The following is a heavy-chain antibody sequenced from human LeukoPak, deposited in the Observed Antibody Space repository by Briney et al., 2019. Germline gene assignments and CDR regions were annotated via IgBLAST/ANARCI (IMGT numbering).Heavy chain of an antibody. CDR2: INPNSGGT. CDR1: GYTFTGYY. Sequence: ASVKVSCKASGYTFTGYYMHWVRQAPGQGLEWMGWINPNSGGTNYAQKFQGRVTMTRDTSISTAYMELSTLRFEDTAIYYCARKKGGDIYNWNEPDSWFDPWGQGTLVTVSS. CDR3: ARKKGGDIYNWNEPDSWFDP. J-gene: IGHJ5*02. V-gene: IGHV1-2*02. D-gene: IGHD1-20*01.